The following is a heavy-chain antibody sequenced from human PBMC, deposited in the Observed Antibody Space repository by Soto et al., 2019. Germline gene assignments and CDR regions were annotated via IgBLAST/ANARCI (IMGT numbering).Heavy chain of an antibody. V-gene: IGHV1-2*02. D-gene: IGHD5-12*01. CDR1: GYTSTGYY. CDR3: ARDYLRRDGYNFDAFDI. J-gene: IGHJ3*02. CDR2: INPNSGGT. Sequence: ASVQLSFKASGYTSTGYYTHWLRQAPRQELEWMGWINPNSGGTNYAQKFQGRVTMTRDTSISTAYMELSRLRSDDTAVYYCARDYLRRDGYNFDAFDIWGQGTMVTVSS.